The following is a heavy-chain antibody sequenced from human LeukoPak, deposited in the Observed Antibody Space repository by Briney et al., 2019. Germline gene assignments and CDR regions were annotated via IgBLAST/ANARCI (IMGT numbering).Heavy chain of an antibody. J-gene: IGHJ4*02. V-gene: IGHV3-21*01. CDR2: VSSSSSYI. D-gene: IGHD3-22*01. Sequence: GGSLTLSCAASGFTVTSYGMNWIRRAPAQGLDCVSSVSSSSSYIYYADSVKVRFTISRDNAKNSLYLQMNSLRAEDTAVYYCARDPDWESSGYYFDYWGEGTLVTVSS. CDR1: GFTVTSYG. CDR3: ARDPDWESSGYYFDY.